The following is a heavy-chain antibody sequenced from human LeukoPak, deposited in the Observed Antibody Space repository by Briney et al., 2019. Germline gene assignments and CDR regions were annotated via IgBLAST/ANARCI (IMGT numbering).Heavy chain of an antibody. CDR2: IYSGGST. D-gene: IGHD3-22*01. CDR3: AREWRYSSGYFDY. V-gene: IGHV3-53*01. CDR1: GFTVSSNY. J-gene: IGHJ4*02. Sequence: GGSPRLSCAASGFTVSSNYMSWVRQAPGKGLEWVSVIYSGGSTYYADSVKGRFTISRDNSKNTLYLQMNSLRAEDTAVYYCAREWRYSSGYFDYWGQGTLVTVSS.